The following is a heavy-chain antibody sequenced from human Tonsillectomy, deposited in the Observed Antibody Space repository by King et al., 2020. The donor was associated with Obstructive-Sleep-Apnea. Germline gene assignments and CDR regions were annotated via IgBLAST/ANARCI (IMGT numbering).Heavy chain of an antibody. J-gene: IGHJ6*02. CDR2: INSSSSYI. D-gene: IGHD5-18*01. Sequence: VQLVESGGGLVKPGGSLRLSCAASGFTFSSYSMNWVRQAPGKGLEWVSSINSSSSYIYYADSVKGRFTISRDNAKNSLYLQMNSLRAEDTAVYYCAKAPRGYSYGPSGVWGHGTTVTVSS. V-gene: IGHV3-21*01. CDR1: GFTFSSYS. CDR3: AKAPRGYSYGPSGV.